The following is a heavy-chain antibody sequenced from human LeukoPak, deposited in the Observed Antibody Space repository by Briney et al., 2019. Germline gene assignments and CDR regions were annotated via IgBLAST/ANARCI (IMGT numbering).Heavy chain of an antibody. CDR1: GFTFSSYG. J-gene: IGHJ4*02. CDR2: ISYDGSNK. D-gene: IGHD5/OR15-5a*01. CDR3: AKSTPLDGVY. V-gene: IGHV3-30*18. Sequence: GSLRLSCAASGFTFSSYGMHWVRQAPGKGLEWVAVISYDGSNKYYADSVKGRFTISRDNSKNTLYLQMNSLRAEDTAVYYCAKSTPLDGVYWGQGTLVTVSS.